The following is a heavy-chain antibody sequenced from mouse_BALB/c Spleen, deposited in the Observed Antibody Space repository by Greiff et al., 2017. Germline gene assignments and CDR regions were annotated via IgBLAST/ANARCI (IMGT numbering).Heavy chain of an antibody. CDR2: ISYSGST. J-gene: IGHJ4*01. CDR3: ARGGYGLYYAMDY. D-gene: IGHD1-1*02. CDR1: GYSITSDYA. Sequence: DVKLVESGPGLVKPSQSLSLTCTVTGYSITSDYAWNWIRQFPGNKLGWMGYISYSGSTSYNPSLKSRTSITRDTSKNQFFLQLNSVTTEDTATYYCARGGYGLYYAMDYWGQGTSVTVSS. V-gene: IGHV3-2*02.